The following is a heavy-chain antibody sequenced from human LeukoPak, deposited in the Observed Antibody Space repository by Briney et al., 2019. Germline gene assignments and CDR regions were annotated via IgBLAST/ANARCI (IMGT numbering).Heavy chain of an antibody. V-gene: IGHV3-7*05. CDR1: GCTFSYFW. CDR3: ARGNVGATPFDY. D-gene: IGHD1-26*01. J-gene: IGHJ4*02. Sequence: GGSLRLSCAASGCTFSYFWMSWVRQAPGKGLEWVANINLDGTERHYVDSVEVRFTISRDNARKSLYLQMNSLRDEDTAVYYCARGNVGATPFDYWGQGTLVTVSS. CDR2: INLDGTER.